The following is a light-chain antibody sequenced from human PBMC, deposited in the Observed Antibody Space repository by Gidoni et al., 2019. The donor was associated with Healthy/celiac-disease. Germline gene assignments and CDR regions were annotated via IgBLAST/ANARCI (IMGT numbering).Light chain of an antibody. Sequence: EIVLTQTPGTLSLSPGERATLSCRDSQSVSSSYLAWYQQKPGQAPRLLIYGASSWATGLPDRFSGSGSGTDFTLTISRLEPEDFAVYYCQQYGSSPGTFGPGTKVDIK. CDR3: QQYGSSPGT. CDR2: GAS. V-gene: IGKV3-20*01. CDR1: QSVSSSY. J-gene: IGKJ3*01.